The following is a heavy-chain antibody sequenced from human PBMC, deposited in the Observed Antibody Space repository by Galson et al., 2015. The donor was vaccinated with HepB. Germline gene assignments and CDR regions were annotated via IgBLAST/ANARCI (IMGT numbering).Heavy chain of an antibody. CDR1: GFTFTSSA. CDR2: IVVGSGNT. Sequence: SVKVSCKASGFTFTSSAVQWVRQARGQRLEWIGWIVVGSGNTNYAHKFQERVTITRDMSTSTAYMELSSLRSEDTAMYYCAAPYGDYVAFDIWGQGTMVTVSS. V-gene: IGHV1-58*01. J-gene: IGHJ3*02. D-gene: IGHD4-17*01. CDR3: AAPYGDYVAFDI.